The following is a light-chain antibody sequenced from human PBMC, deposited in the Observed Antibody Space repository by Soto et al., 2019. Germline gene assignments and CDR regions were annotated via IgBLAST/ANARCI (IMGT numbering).Light chain of an antibody. CDR3: QQNNNWPPET. J-gene: IGKJ1*01. CDR1: QSVSSN. Sequence: EIVMTQSPATLSVSPGERATLSCRASQSVSSNLAWYQQKPGQAPRLLIYGASTRATGIPARFSGSGSGTEFTITISSRQSEDFAVYYCQQNNNWPPETFGQGTKVEIK. CDR2: GAS. V-gene: IGKV3-15*01.